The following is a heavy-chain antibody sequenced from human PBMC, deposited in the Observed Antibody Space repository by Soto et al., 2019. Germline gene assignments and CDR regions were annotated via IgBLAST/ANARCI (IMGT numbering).Heavy chain of an antibody. D-gene: IGHD2-2*01. V-gene: IGHV3-33*01. CDR3: ARDKDIVLVPAAIYYYYGMDV. CDR2: IWYDGSNK. CDR1: GFTFSSYG. J-gene: IGHJ6*02. Sequence: PGGSLRLSCAASGFTFSSYGMHWVRQAPGKGLEWVAVIWYDGSNKYYADSVKGRFTISRDNSKNTLYLQMNSLRAEDTAVYYCARDKDIVLVPAAIYYYYGMDVWGQGT.